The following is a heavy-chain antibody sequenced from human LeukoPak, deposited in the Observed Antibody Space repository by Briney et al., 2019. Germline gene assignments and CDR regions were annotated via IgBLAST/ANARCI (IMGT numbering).Heavy chain of an antibody. CDR1: GGSISSGGYY. D-gene: IGHD3-10*01. Sequence: SSETLSLTCTVSGGSISSGGYYWSWIRQHPGKGLEWIGYIYYSGSTYYNPSLKSRVTISVDTSKNQFSLKLSSVTAADTAVYYCARDDYGSGSYHYFDYWGQGTLVTVSS. CDR3: ARDDYGSGSYHYFDY. J-gene: IGHJ4*02. CDR2: IYYSGST. V-gene: IGHV4-31*03.